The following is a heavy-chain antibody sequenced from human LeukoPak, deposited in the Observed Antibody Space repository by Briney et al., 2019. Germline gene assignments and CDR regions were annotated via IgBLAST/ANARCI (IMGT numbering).Heavy chain of an antibody. J-gene: IGHJ4*02. CDR1: GFTFSSYW. Sequence: GGSLRLSCAASGFTFSSYWMHWVRQPPGKGLVWVSRITSDGSGIGYADSVKGRFSTSRDNAKNTLYLQMNSLRAEDTAVYYCASGRLVGAPDYWGQGTLATVSP. D-gene: IGHD1-26*01. CDR3: ASGRLVGAPDY. CDR2: ITSDGSGI. V-gene: IGHV3-74*01.